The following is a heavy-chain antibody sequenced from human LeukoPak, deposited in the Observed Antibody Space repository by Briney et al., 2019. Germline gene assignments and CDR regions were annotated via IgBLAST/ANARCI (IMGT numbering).Heavy chain of an antibody. CDR1: DGSISTYY. CDR3: ATLTTVTTRPDWYFDL. Sequence: SETLSLTCTVSDGSISTYYWSWIRQPPGKGLEWIGSIYYSGTTYYNPSLKSRVTISVDTSKNQFSLKLSSVTAADTAVYYCATLTTVTTRPDWYFDLWGRGTLVTVSS. J-gene: IGHJ2*01. D-gene: IGHD4-17*01. CDR2: IYYSGTT. V-gene: IGHV4-39*07.